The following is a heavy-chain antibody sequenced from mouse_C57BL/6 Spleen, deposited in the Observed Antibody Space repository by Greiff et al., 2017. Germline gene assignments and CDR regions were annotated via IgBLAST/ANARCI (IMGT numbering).Heavy chain of an antibody. CDR2: IDPEDGET. Sequence: EVQLQQSGAELVKPGASVKLSCTASGFNIKDYYMHWVKQRTEQGLEWIGRIDPEDGETKYAPTFQGKATITADTSSNTAYLQLSSLTSEDTAVYYCARRGYFDYWGQGTTLTVSS. J-gene: IGHJ2*01. CDR1: GFNIKDYY. CDR3: ARRGYFDY. V-gene: IGHV14-2*01.